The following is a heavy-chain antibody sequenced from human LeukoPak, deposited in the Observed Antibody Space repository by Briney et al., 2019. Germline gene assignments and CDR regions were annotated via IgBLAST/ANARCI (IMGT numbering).Heavy chain of an antibody. CDR1: GFTFSNAW. D-gene: IGHD2-21*02. V-gene: IGHV3-15*01. CDR3: TTVSYCGGDCPGV. Sequence: TGGSLRLSCAASGFTFSNAWMSWVRQAPGKGLEWVGRIKSKTDGGTTDYAAPVKGRFTISRDDSKNTLYLQMNSLKTEDTAVYYCTTVSYCGGDCPGVWGQGTLVTVSS. CDR2: IKSKTDGGTT. J-gene: IGHJ4*02.